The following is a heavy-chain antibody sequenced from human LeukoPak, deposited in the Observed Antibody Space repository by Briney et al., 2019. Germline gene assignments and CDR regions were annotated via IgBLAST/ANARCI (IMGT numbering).Heavy chain of an antibody. J-gene: IGHJ4*02. Sequence: PSETLSLTCTVSGGSISSYYWSWIRQPPGKGLEWIGYIYYSGSTNYNPSLKSRVTISVDTSKNQFSLKLSSVTAADTAVYYCARVAYCTNGVCYPGVAHYFDYWGQGTLVTVSS. V-gene: IGHV4-59*01. CDR2: IYYSGST. D-gene: IGHD2-8*01. CDR3: ARVAYCTNGVCYPGVAHYFDY. CDR1: GGSISSYY.